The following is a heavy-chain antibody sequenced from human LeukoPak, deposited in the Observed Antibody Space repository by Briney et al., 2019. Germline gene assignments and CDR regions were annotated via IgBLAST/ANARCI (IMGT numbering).Heavy chain of an antibody. V-gene: IGHV1-8*01. Sequence: ASVKVSCKASGYTFTSYDINWVRQATGQGLEWMGWMNPNCGNTGYAQKFQGRVTMTRNTSISTAYMELSSLRSEDTAVYYCARGPSGYSSSWYAYRENWFDPWGQGTLVTVSS. CDR1: GYTFTSYD. CDR3: ARGPSGYSSSWYAYRENWFDP. CDR2: MNPNCGNT. D-gene: IGHD6-13*01. J-gene: IGHJ5*02.